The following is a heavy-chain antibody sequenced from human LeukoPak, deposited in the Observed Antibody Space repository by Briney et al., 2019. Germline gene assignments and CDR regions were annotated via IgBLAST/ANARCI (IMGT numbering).Heavy chain of an antibody. J-gene: IGHJ4*02. CDR3: ARDRLEYYYDNSGFSN. CDR2: IDSDGSNT. Sequence: GGNLRLSCADSGFTLRSYCMHWVRKAPGKGLVWVSRIDSDGSNTNYADSVKGRFTISRDNAKNTLYLQMNSLRAEDTAVYYCARDRLEYYYDNSGFSNWGQGTLVTVSS. CDR1: GFTLRSYC. V-gene: IGHV3-74*01. D-gene: IGHD3-22*01.